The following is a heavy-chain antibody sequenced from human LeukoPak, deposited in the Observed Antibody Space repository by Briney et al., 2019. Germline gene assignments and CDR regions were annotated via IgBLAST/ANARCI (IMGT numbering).Heavy chain of an antibody. V-gene: IGHV3-30*03. J-gene: IGHJ4*02. D-gene: IGHD2-8*02. Sequence: PGGSLRLSCAASGFTFNSYGMHWVRQAPGKGLEWVTLISHDGNNKHYADSVKGRFTISRDNSKNTLYLQMNSLRVEDTAIYYCATYRQVLLPFESWGQGTLVTVSS. CDR3: ATYRQVLLPFES. CDR2: ISHDGNNK. CDR1: GFTFNSYG.